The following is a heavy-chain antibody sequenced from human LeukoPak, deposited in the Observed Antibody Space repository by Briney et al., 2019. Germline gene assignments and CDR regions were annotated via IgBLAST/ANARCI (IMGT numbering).Heavy chain of an antibody. D-gene: IGHD6-13*01. V-gene: IGHV1-46*01. CDR1: GYTFTSYY. CDR3: ARESGIAAAGTGGCYFDY. J-gene: IGHJ4*02. CDR2: INPSGGST. Sequence: ASVRVSCKASGYTFTSYYMHWVRQAPGQGLEWMGIINPSGGSTSYAQKFQGRVTMTRDTSTSTVYMELSSLRSEDTAVYYCARESGIAAAGTGGCYFDYWGQGTLVTVSS.